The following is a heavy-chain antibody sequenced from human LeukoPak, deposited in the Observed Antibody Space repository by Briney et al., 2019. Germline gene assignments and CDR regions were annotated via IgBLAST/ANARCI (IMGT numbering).Heavy chain of an antibody. Sequence: PSQTLSLTCTVSGGPISSGSYYWSWIRQPAGKGLEWIGRIYTSGSTNYNPSLKSRVTISVDTSKKQFSLKLSSVTAADTAVYYCAGYDYVWGSYRRDYWGQGTLVTVSS. D-gene: IGHD3-16*02. CDR2: IYTSGST. V-gene: IGHV4-61*02. CDR1: GGPISSGSYY. CDR3: AGYDYVWGSYRRDY. J-gene: IGHJ4*02.